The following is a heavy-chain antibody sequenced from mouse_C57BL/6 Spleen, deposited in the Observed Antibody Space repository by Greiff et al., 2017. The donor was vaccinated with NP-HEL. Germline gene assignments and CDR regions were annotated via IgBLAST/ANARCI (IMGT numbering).Heavy chain of an antibody. J-gene: IGHJ3*01. CDR1: GYTFTEYT. V-gene: IGHV1-62-2*01. CDR3: ARHEEGRYSASWFAY. Sequence: VQLQESGAELVKPGASVKLSCKASGYTFTEYTIHWVKQRSGQGLEWIGWFYPGSGSIKYNEKFKDKATLTVDKSSSTVYMELSRVTSEDSAVYYCARHEEGRYSASWFAYWGQGTPVTVSA. CDR2: FYPGSGSI. D-gene: IGHD2-12*01.